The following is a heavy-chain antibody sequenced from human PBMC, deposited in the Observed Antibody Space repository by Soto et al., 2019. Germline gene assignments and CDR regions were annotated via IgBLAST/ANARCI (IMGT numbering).Heavy chain of an antibody. D-gene: IGHD3-3*01. V-gene: IGHV1-24*01. Sequence: ASVKVSCKVSGYTLTELSMHWVRQAPGKGLEWMGGFDPEDGETIYAQKFQGRVTMTEDTSTDTAYMELSSLRSEDTAVYYCASRFLEWLPFDYWGQATLVTVSS. J-gene: IGHJ4*02. CDR3: ASRFLEWLPFDY. CDR1: GYTLTELS. CDR2: FDPEDGET.